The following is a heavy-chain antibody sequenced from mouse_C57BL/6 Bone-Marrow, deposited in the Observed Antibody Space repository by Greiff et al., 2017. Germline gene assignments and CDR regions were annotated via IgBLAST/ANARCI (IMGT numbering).Heavy chain of an antibody. Sequence: EVQLVESGGGLVQPGGSLKLSCAASGFTFSDYYMYWVRQTPGKRLEWVAYISNGGGSTYSPDTVKGRYTISRDNAKNTLYLQMSRLKSEDTAMYYCARHRAMDYWGQGTSVTVSS. CDR3: ARHRAMDY. CDR2: ISNGGGST. J-gene: IGHJ4*01. V-gene: IGHV5-12*01. CDR1: GFTFSDYY.